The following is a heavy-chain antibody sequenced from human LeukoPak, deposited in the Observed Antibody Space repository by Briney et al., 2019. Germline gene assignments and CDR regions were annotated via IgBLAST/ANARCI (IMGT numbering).Heavy chain of an antibody. V-gene: IGHV4-59*01. CDR2: IYYSGST. Sequence: PSETLSLTCTVSGGSISNYYWSWIRQPPGKGLEWMGYIYYSGSTNYNPSLKSRVTISVDTSKNLFSLNLSSVTAADTAVYYCARDANPSGDYVYHYWGQGALVTVSS. D-gene: IGHD4-17*01. CDR1: GGSISNYY. CDR3: ARDANPSGDYVYHY. J-gene: IGHJ4*02.